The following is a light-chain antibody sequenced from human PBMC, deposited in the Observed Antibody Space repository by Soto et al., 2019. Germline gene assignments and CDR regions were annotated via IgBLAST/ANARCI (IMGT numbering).Light chain of an antibody. CDR3: QQRNIWPPVT. Sequence: DIVLTRSPGTLSLSPGARSTLSCMAIQSVSSSYLAWYQQKPGQAPRLLIYGASNRATGIPARFSGSGSGTDFTLTISSLETEDFAVYYGQQRNIWPPVTFCQGTRLEIK. V-gene: IGKV3D-20*02. J-gene: IGKJ5*01. CDR1: QSVSSSY. CDR2: GAS.